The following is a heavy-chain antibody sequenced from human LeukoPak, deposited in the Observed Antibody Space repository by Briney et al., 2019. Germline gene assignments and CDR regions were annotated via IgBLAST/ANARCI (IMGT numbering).Heavy chain of an antibody. CDR3: ARDNYGSGSYGRLDY. J-gene: IGHJ4*02. D-gene: IGHD3-10*01. CDR2: ISYDGSNK. CDR1: GFTFSSYA. Sequence: GGSLRLSCAASGFTFSSYAMHWVRQAPGKGLEWVAVISYDGSNKYYADSVKGRFTISRDNSKNTLYLQMNSLRAEDTAVYYCARDNYGSGSYGRLDYWGQGTLVTVSS. V-gene: IGHV3-30*04.